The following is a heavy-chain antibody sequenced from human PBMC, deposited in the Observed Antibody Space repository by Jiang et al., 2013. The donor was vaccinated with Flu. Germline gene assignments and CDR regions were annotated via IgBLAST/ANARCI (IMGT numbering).Heavy chain of an antibody. CDR2: TYYRSKWYN. Sequence: NSAAWNWIRQSPSRGLEWLGRTYYRSKWYNDYAVSVKSRITINPDTSKNQFSLQLNSVTPEDTAVYYCAKGNYDFWSGYGYYYYGMDVWGQGTTVTVSS. CDR1: NSAA. CDR3: AKGNYDFWSGYGYYYYGMDV. D-gene: IGHD3-3*01. J-gene: IGHJ6*02. V-gene: IGHV6-1*01.